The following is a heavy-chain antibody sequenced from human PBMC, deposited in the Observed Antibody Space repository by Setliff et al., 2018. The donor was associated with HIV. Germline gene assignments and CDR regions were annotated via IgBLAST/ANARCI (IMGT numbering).Heavy chain of an antibody. Sequence: PSETLSLTCTVSGGSISSSTYYWGWIRQPPGKGLEWIGTIYYSGSTNYNPSLKSRVTISLDTSKNQFSLKLSSVTAADTAVYYCARENGRTNYYYYYGLDVWGQGTTVTVSS. V-gene: IGHV4-39*07. CDR3: ARENGRTNYYYYYGLDV. CDR2: IYYSGST. J-gene: IGHJ6*02. CDR1: GGSISSSTYY.